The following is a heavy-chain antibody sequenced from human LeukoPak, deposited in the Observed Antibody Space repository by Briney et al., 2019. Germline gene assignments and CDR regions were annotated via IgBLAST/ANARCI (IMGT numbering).Heavy chain of an antibody. CDR2: IYTSGST. V-gene: IGHV4-4*07. D-gene: IGHD2-15*01. Sequence: PSETLSLTCTVSGGSISSYYWSWIRQPAGKGLEWIGRIYTSGSTNYNPSLKSRVTMSVDTSKNQFSLKLSSVTAADTAVYYCARAAGRGGSRHYYYYMDVWGKGTTVTVSS. CDR1: GGSISSYY. CDR3: ARAAGRGGSRHYYYYMDV. J-gene: IGHJ6*03.